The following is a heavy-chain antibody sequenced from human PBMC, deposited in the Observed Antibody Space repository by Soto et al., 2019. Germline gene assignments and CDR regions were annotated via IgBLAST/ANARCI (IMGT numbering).Heavy chain of an antibody. Sequence: GESLKISCKGSGYSFTSYWISWVRQMPGKGLEWMGRIDPSDSYTNYSPSFQGHVTISADKSISTAYLQWSSLKASDTAMYYCARHGGKSYGDYYYYYGMDVWGQGTTVTVSS. CDR3: ARHGGKSYGDYYYYYGMDV. CDR1: GYSFTSYW. V-gene: IGHV5-10-1*01. D-gene: IGHD2-15*01. CDR2: IDPSDSYT. J-gene: IGHJ6*02.